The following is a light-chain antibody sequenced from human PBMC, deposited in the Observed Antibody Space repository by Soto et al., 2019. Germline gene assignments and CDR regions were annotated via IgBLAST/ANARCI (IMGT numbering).Light chain of an antibody. V-gene: IGLV2-11*01. CDR2: DVN. Sequence: QSALTQPRSVSGSPGQSVTVSCTGVSSDVGGSNHVSWYQHHPGKAPKLMIYDVNRRPSGVPDRFSGSKSGNTASLTISGLQAEDEADYHCCSSADTYTVVFGTGTKLTVL. J-gene: IGLJ1*01. CDR3: CSSADTYTVV. CDR1: SSDVGGSNH.